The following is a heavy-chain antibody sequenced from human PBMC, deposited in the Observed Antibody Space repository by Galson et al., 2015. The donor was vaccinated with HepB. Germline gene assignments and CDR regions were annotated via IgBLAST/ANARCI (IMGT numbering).Heavy chain of an antibody. CDR3: AKRAAFYSGSGSYTDS. CDR2: IPSDGNYK. J-gene: IGHJ4*02. V-gene: IGHV3-30*02. CDR1: GFTFNSYG. Sequence: SLRLSCAASGFTFNSYGIHWVRQAPGKGLEWVAFIPSDGNYKYYADYVKGRFTISRDNSRNTLYLQMNSLRADDTAVYYCAKRAAFYSGSGSYTDSWGQGTLVTVSS. D-gene: IGHD3-10*01.